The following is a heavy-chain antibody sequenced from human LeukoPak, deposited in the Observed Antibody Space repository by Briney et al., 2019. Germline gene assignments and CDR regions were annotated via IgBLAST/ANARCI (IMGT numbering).Heavy chain of an antibody. D-gene: IGHD6-13*01. J-gene: IGHJ5*02. Sequence: SETLSLTCAVYGGSFSGYYWSWIRQPPGKGLEWIGEINHSGSTNYNPSLRSRVTISVDMSKNQFSLKLSSVTAADTAMYYCARVAATGIPLLYNWFDPWGQGTLVTVSS. CDR1: GGSFSGYY. CDR3: ARVAATGIPLLYNWFDP. V-gene: IGHV4-34*01. CDR2: INHSGST.